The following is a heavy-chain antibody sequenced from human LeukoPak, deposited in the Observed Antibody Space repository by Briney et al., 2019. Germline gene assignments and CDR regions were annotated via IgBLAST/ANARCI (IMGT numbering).Heavy chain of an antibody. D-gene: IGHD6-13*01. CDR2: ISSIGSTI. J-gene: IGHJ4*02. V-gene: IGHV3-48*03. CDR3: ARDRRGGIAAAANYFDY. CDR1: GFTFSSYE. Sequence: GGYLRLSCAASGFTFSSYEMNWVPQAPGKGLEWVLYISSIGSTIYYAASVKGRFTISRANAKNSLYLQMNSLRAEDTAVYYCARDRRGGIAAAANYFDYWGQGTVVTVSS.